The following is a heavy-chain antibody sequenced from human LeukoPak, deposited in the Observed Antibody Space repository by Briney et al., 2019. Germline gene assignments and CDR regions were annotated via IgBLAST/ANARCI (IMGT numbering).Heavy chain of an antibody. V-gene: IGHV4-34*01. D-gene: IGHD2-15*01. CDR3: ARGGVVVAATVLSYFDY. CDR1: GGSFSGYY. Sequence: SSETLSLTCAVYGGSFSGYYWSWIRQPPGKGLEWIGEINHSGSTNYNPSLKSRVTISVDTSKNQSSLKLSSVTAPDTAVYYCARGGVVVAATVLSYFDYWGQGTLVTVSS. CDR2: INHSGST. J-gene: IGHJ4*02.